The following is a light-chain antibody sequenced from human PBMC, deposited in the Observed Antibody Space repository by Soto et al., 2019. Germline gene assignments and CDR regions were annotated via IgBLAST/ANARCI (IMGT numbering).Light chain of an antibody. J-gene: IGKJ2*01. V-gene: IGKV3-20*01. CDR2: GAS. CDR1: QSVSNNY. CDR3: QLYGGSHMFS. Sequence: EIVLTQSPGTLSLSPGERATLSCRASQSVSNNYLAWYQQKPGQAPRLLIYGASNRATGIPDRFSGSGSGTDFTLTISRLEPEDFAVYYCQLYGGSHMFSFGQGTKVDIK.